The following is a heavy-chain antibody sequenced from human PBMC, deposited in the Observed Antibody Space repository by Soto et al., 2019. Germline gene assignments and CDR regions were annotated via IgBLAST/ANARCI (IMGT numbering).Heavy chain of an antibody. V-gene: IGHV3-30*18. Sequence: GGSLRLSCAASGFTFSSYGMHWVRQAPGKGLEWVAVISYDGSNKYYADSVKGRFTISRDNSKNTLYLQMNSLRAEDTAVYYCANGAGLGQQAKTYYYGMDVWGQGTTVTVSS. D-gene: IGHD3-16*01. J-gene: IGHJ6*02. CDR2: ISYDGSNK. CDR3: ANGAGLGQQAKTYYYGMDV. CDR1: GFTFSSYG.